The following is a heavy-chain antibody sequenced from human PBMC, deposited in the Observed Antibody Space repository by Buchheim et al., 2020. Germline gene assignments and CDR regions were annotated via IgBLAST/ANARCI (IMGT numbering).Heavy chain of an antibody. V-gene: IGHV3-23*01. CDR2: ISISGGST. CDR3: AGGVWGSYFPEFSYLY. D-gene: IGHD3-16*01. CDR1: GFTFSSYA. Sequence: EVQLLESGGGLVQPGGSLRLSCAASGFTFSSYAMSWVRQAPGKGLEWVSSISISGGSTYYADSVKGRFTISRDNSKNTLYLQMNSLRAEDTAVYYCAGGVWGSYFPEFSYLYWGQGTL. J-gene: IGHJ4*02.